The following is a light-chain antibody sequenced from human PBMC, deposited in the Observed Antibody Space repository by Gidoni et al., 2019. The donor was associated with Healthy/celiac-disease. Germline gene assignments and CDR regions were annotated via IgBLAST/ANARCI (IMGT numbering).Light chain of an antibody. J-gene: IGKJ1*01. V-gene: IGKV4-1*01. CDR1: QSVLYSSNNKNY. Sequence: DIVINPSPDSLAVSLGERATINCKSSQSVLYSSNNKNYLAWYQQKPGQPPKLLIYWASTRESGVPDRFSGSGSGTDFTLTISSLQAEDVAVYYCQQYYSTPPWTFGQGTKVEIK. CDR3: QQYYSTPPWT. CDR2: WAS.